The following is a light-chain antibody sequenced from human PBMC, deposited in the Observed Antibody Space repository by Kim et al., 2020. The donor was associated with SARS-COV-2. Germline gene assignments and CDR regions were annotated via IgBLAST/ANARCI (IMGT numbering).Light chain of an antibody. CDR3: QAWDISTVV. Sequence: SYELTQPPSVSVSPGQTASITCSGDKLGDKYACWYQQKPGQSPVLVIYQDSKRPSGIPERFPGSNSGNTATLTISGTQAMDEADYYCQAWDISTVVFGGGTKLTVL. CDR1: KLGDKY. J-gene: IGLJ3*02. V-gene: IGLV3-1*01. CDR2: QDS.